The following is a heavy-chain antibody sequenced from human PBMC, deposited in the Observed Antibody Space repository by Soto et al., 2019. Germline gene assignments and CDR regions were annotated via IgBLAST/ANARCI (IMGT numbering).Heavy chain of an antibody. Sequence: EVQLLESGGGLVQPGGSLRLSCAASGFTFSSYAMSLVRQAPGKGLAWVSASSGSGGSTYYADSVKGRFTISRDNSKNTLYLQMNSLRAEDTAVYYCAKHSSGPYYYYYYMDVWAKGTTVTVSS. V-gene: IGHV3-23*01. CDR1: GFTFSSYA. J-gene: IGHJ6*03. D-gene: IGHD6-19*01. CDR2: SSGSGGST. CDR3: AKHSSGPYYYYYYMDV.